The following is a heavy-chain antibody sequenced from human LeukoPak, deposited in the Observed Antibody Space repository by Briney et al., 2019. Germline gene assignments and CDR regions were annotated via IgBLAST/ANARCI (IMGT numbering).Heavy chain of an antibody. CDR1: GGSISGYY. V-gene: IGHV4-4*07. CDR3: ARDFNSYYYMDV. CDR2: IYSSGST. Sequence: SEPLSLTCTVSGGSISGYYWNWIRQPAGKGLEWIGRIYSSGSTNYNPSLKSRVTMSVDTSENQLSLKLSSVTAADTAVYYCARDFNSYYYMDVWGKGTTVTVSS. J-gene: IGHJ6*03. D-gene: IGHD1-1*01.